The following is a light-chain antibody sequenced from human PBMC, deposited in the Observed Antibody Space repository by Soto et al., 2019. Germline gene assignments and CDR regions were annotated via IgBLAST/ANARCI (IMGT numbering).Light chain of an antibody. CDR1: HSVSSSY. CDR2: DAS. Sequence: IVLTQSPVSLSLSPGERATLSCRASHSVSSSYLAWYQQKPGQAPRLLIYDASNRATGIPARFSGSGSGTDFTLTISSLEPEDFAVYYCQQYNNWPLITFGQGTRLEIK. V-gene: IGKV3-11*01. CDR3: QQYNNWPLIT. J-gene: IGKJ5*01.